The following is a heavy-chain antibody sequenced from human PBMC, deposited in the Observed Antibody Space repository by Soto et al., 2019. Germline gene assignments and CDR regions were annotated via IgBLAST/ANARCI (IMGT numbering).Heavy chain of an antibody. V-gene: IGHV3-74*01. CDR2: ISSYGSDT. CDR1: GFTFSRYW. J-gene: IGHJ6*02. D-gene: IGHD3-16*01. Sequence: EVQLVESGGGLVLPGGSLRLSCAASGFTFSRYWMHWVRQAPGKGLVWVSRISSYGSDTHYADSVKGRFTISRDKAKNTLYLQRNSLRADDTAVYYCASNYAYAEGYYWYGIDVWGQGTTVTVSS. CDR3: ASNYAYAEGYYWYGIDV.